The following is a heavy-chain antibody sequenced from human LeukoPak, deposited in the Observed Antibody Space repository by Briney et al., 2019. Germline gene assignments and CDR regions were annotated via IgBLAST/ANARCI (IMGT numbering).Heavy chain of an antibody. D-gene: IGHD4-23*01. Sequence: ASAKVSCKASGYTFTGYYIHWVRQAPGQGLEWMGIINPSGGSTSYAQKFQGRVTMTRDTSTSTVYMELSSLRSEDTAVYYCARARRSAGNSNWFDPWGQGTLVTVSS. J-gene: IGHJ5*02. CDR1: GYTFTGYY. V-gene: IGHV1-46*01. CDR2: INPSGGST. CDR3: ARARRSAGNSNWFDP.